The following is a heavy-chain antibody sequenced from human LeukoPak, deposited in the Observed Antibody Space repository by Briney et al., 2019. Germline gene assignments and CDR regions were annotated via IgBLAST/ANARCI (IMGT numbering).Heavy chain of an antibody. CDR1: GFTFSRYW. Sequence: GGSLRLSCAASGFTFSRYWMHWVRQAPGKGLVWVSRIDSDGTNRDYADSVKGRFTISRDNAKNSLYLQMNSLRAEDTAVYYCARVYSSSSSYDYWGQGTLVTVSS. D-gene: IGHD6-6*01. CDR3: ARVYSSSSSYDY. CDR2: IDSDGTNR. V-gene: IGHV3-74*01. J-gene: IGHJ4*02.